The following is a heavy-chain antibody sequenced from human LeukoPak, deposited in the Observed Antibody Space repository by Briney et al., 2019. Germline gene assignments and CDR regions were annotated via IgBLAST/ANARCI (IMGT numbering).Heavy chain of an antibody. V-gene: IGHV1-2*02. CDR3: ARIPLYSSSSGSDY. CDR2: INPNSGGT. D-gene: IGHD6-6*01. CDR1: GYTFTSYD. J-gene: IGHJ4*02. Sequence: ASVKVSCKASGYTFTSYDINWVRQATGQGLEWMGWINPNSGGTNYAQKFQGRVTMTRDTSISTAYMELSRLRSDDTAVYYCARIPLYSSSSGSDYWGQGTLATVSS.